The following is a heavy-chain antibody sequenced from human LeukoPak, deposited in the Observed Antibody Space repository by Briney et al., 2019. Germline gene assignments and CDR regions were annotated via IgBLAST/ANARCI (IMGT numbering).Heavy chain of an antibody. CDR3: ASPYYYDGSSYYHFFDH. Sequence: AGGSLRLSCAASGFTFRNYPVHWVRQAPGKGLEWVTVISYDGTTKYYADSVKGRFTISRDNSRNTLYLQMNNLRTEDTAVYYCASPYYYDGSSYYHFFDHWGQGTLVIVSS. D-gene: IGHD3-22*01. V-gene: IGHV3-30*04. CDR1: GFTFRNYP. J-gene: IGHJ4*02. CDR2: ISYDGTTK.